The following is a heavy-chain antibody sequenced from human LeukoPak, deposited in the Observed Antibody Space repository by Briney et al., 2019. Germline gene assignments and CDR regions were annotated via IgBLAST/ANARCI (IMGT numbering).Heavy chain of an antibody. V-gene: IGHV1-18*01. D-gene: IGHD3-3*01. J-gene: IGHJ4*02. CDR1: GYTFTSYG. CDR3: ARGLRFLEWLSRGSFDY. CDR2: ISAYNGNT. Sequence: GASVKVSCKASGYTFTSYGISWVRQAPGQGLEWMGWISAYNGNTNYAQKLQGRVTMTTDTSTSTAYMELRSLRSDDTAVYYCARGLRFLEWLSRGSFDYWGQGTLVTVSS.